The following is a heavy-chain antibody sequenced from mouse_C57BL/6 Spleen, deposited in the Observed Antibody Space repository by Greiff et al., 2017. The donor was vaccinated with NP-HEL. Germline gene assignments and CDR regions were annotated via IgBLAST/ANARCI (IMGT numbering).Heavy chain of an antibody. J-gene: IGHJ2*01. CDR2: IWWDDDK. CDR1: GFSLSTFGMG. V-gene: IGHV8-8*01. CDR3: ARIRYYGSSYYFDY. Sequence: QVTLNECGPGILQPSQTLSLTCSFSGFSLSTFGMGVGWIRQPSGKGLEWLAHIWWDDDKYYNPALKSRLTISKDTSKNQVFLKIANVDTADTATYYCARIRYYGSSYYFDYWGQGTTLTVSS. D-gene: IGHD1-1*01.